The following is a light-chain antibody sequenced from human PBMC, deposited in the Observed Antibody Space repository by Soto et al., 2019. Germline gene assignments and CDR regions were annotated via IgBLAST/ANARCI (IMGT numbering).Light chain of an antibody. J-gene: IGKJ1*01. CDR1: QAVSSNY. CDR3: QQYASSPRT. Sequence: QSPGTLSSSPGERATLSCRASQAVSSNYLAWYQQKPGQAPRLLISGASGRATGVPDRFSGSGSGTDFTLTISRLEPEDFAVYYCQQYASSPRTFCQGTKVDIK. V-gene: IGKV3-20*01. CDR2: GAS.